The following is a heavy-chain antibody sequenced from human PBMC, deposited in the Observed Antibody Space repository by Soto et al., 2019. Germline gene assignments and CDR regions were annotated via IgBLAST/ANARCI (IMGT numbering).Heavy chain of an antibody. CDR1: GFNVSTNY. Sequence: EVQLVESGGGLMQPGGSLRLSCAASGFNVSTNYMTWVRQAPGKGLEWVSVIYSGGTTYYADYVKGRFIISRDNFKNTLYLQMNNLRAEDTALYYCARGSGSLYYFHYWGQGTLVTVSS. CDR3: ARGSGSLYYFHY. V-gene: IGHV3-53*01. J-gene: IGHJ4*02. D-gene: IGHD1-26*01. CDR2: IYSGGTT.